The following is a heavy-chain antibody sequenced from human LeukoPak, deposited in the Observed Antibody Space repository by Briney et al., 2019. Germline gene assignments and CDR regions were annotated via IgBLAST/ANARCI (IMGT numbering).Heavy chain of an antibody. D-gene: IGHD2-15*01. V-gene: IGHV3-23*01. CDR1: GFTFSSYA. CDR2: ISGSGGST. Sequence: GGSLRLSCAASGFTFSSYAMSWVRQAPGKGLEWVSTISGSGGSTYYADSVKGRFTISRDNSKNTLYLQMNSLRAEDTAVYFCAKDRKVDDAFDIWGQGTMVTVSS. CDR3: AKDRKVDDAFDI. J-gene: IGHJ3*02.